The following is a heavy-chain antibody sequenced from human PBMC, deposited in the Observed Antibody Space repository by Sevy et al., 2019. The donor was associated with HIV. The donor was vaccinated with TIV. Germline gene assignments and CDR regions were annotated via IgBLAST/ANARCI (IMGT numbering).Heavy chain of an antibody. J-gene: IGHJ6*02. CDR2: IYYSGTT. V-gene: IGHV4-31*03. D-gene: IGHD3-3*01. Sequence: SETLSLTCTVSGGSISSGGYYWTWIRQHPGKGVEWIGYIYYSGTTYYNPSLKSRVTISVDTSKNQFSLKLSSVTAADTAVYYCARWHDFWSGYYTGYYYGMDVWGQGTTVTVSS. CDR1: GGSISSGGYY. CDR3: ARWHDFWSGYYTGYYYGMDV.